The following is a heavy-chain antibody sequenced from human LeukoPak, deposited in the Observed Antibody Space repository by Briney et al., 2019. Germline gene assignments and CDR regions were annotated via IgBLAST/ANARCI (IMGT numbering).Heavy chain of an antibody. V-gene: IGHV3-30*04. D-gene: IGHD1-7*01. Sequence: GGSLRLSCAASGFTFSSYAMHWVRQAPGKGLEWVAVISYDGSNKYYADSVKGRFTISRDNSENTLYLQMSSLRVEDTAVYYCTRGQTTYYDYWGQGTLVTVSS. CDR1: GFTFSSYA. J-gene: IGHJ4*02. CDR3: TRGQTTYYDY. CDR2: ISYDGSNK.